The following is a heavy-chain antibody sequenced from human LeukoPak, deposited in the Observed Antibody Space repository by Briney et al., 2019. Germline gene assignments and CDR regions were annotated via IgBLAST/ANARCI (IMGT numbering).Heavy chain of an antibody. CDR2: INPSVGST. D-gene: IGHD2-2*01. Sequence: ASVKVSCKASGYTFTSYYMHWVRQAPGQGLEWMGIINPSVGSTTYAQKFQDRVTMTRDTSTSTVYMELSSLRSEDTAVYYCARQRPAALSPIDYWGQGTLVTVSS. J-gene: IGHJ4*02. CDR1: GYTFTSYY. V-gene: IGHV1-46*01. CDR3: ARQRPAALSPIDY.